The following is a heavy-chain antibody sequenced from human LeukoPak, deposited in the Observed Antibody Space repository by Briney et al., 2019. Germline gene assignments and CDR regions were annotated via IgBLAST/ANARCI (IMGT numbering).Heavy chain of an antibody. D-gene: IGHD3-16*01. V-gene: IGHV4-59*01. CDR2: IYYSGST. Sequence: SETLSLTSTVSGGSISGYYWSWIRQPPGKGLEWIGYIYYSGSTNYNPSLKSRVTISVDTSKNQFSLKLSSVTAADTAVYYCARGWGPYYFDYWGQGTLVTVSS. CDR1: GGSISGYY. CDR3: ARGWGPYYFDY. J-gene: IGHJ4*02.